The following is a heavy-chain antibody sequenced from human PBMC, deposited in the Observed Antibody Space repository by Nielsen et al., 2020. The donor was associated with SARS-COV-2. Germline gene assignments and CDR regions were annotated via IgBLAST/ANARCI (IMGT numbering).Heavy chain of an antibody. J-gene: IGHJ6*03. CDR3: ARRIMFSTSSYYYYMDV. CDR1: GGSISSSGHY. CDR2: SYYSGST. D-gene: IGHD6-6*01. V-gene: IGHV4-39*01. Sequence: SETLSLTCTVSGGSISSSGHYWVWVRQPPGKGLEFIGSSYYSGSTYYNPSLESRVTISVDTSKNQFSLNLSSVSAADTAVYYCARRIMFSTSSYYYYMDVWGKGTTVTVSS.